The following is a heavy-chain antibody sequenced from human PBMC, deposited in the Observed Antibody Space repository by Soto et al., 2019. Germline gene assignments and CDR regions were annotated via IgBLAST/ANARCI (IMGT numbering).Heavy chain of an antibody. Sequence: GGSLRLSCAASGFTFSSSGMNWVRQAPGKGLEWVSSISSSSGYIYYADSVKGRFTISRDNAKNSLYLQMNSLRVEDTAVYYCANAPPPNCSGGTCYFLQFGTDVLGQGTTVTVS. J-gene: IGHJ6*02. CDR1: GFTFSSSG. CDR3: ANAPPPNCSGGTCYFLQFGTDV. CDR2: ISSSSGYI. D-gene: IGHD2-15*01. V-gene: IGHV3-21*01.